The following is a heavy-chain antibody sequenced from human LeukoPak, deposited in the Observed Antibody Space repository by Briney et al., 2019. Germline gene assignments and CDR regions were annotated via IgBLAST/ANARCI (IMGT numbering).Heavy chain of an antibody. CDR1: GGSISSYY. V-gene: IGHV4-59*01. CDR3: ARVFGQQ. CDR2: IYYSGST. J-gene: IGHJ1*01. D-gene: IGHD3-3*01. Sequence: PSETLSLTCTVSGGSISSYYWSWLRQPPGKGLEWIGYIYYSGSTNYNPPLTSRVTISVDTSKNQFSLKLSSVTTADTAVYYCARVFGQQWGQGTLVTVSS.